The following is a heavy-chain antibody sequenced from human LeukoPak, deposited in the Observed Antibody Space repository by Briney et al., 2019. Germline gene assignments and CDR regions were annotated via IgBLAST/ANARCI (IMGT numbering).Heavy chain of an antibody. J-gene: IGHJ3*02. CDR2: ISAYNGNT. Sequence: ASVKVSFKASGYTFTSYGISWVRQPPAHGLEWMGWISAYNGNTNSAQKLQGRVTLTTDASTSTAYMELRSLRSDDTAVYYCARDRVGPPISSSWYSDAFDIWGQGTMVTVSS. CDR3: ARDRVGPPISSSWYSDAFDI. CDR1: GYTFTSYG. D-gene: IGHD6-13*01. V-gene: IGHV1-18*01.